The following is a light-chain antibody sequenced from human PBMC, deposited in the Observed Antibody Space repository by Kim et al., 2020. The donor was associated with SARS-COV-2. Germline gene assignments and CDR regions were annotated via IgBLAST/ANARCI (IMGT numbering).Light chain of an antibody. CDR1: NLSRVS. J-gene: IGLJ3*02. V-gene: IGLV3-19*01. CDR3: NSRDTSDNRLRWV. CDR2: GKN. Sequence: GTTVRITSQADNLSRVSDMWYQTKPGTAPVLGIYGKNIRPSGIPDRFSGATSGNTASLTITETRAEDEADYYCNSRDTSDNRLRWVFGGGTQLTVL.